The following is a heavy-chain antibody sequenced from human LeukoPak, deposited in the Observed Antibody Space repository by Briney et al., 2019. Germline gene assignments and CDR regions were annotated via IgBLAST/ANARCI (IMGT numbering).Heavy chain of an antibody. D-gene: IGHD5-12*01. CDR2: IQYDGSNE. Sequence: GGSLRLSCAASRFTFSSYGMHWVRQAPGKGLEWVAYIQYDGSNEQYADSVRGRFSISRDSSKNILYLQMNSLRAEDTAVYYCARDRVVATISFLDYWGQGTLVTVSS. J-gene: IGHJ4*02. V-gene: IGHV3-30*02. CDR3: ARDRVVATISFLDY. CDR1: RFTFSSYG.